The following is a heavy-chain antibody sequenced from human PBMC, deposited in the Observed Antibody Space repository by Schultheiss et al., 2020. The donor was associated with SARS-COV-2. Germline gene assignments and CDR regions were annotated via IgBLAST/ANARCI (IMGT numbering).Heavy chain of an antibody. D-gene: IGHD3-22*01. Sequence: SQTLSLTCTVSGGSISSSSYYWSWIRQPPGKGLEWIGSIYYSGSTYYNSTLKSRVTISVDTSRKQFSLKLNSVTAADTAVYYCARLRNDHDTSDYYYRGSYYGMDVWGQGTTVTVSS. CDR2: IYYSGST. J-gene: IGHJ6*02. V-gene: IGHV4-39*07. CDR1: GGSISSSSYY. CDR3: ARLRNDHDTSDYYYRGSYYGMDV.